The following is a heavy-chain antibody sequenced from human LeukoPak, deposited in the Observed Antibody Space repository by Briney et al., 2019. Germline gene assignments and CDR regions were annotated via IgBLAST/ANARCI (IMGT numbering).Heavy chain of an antibody. Sequence: PSETLSLTCTASGGSISSYYWSWIRQPPGKGLEWIGYIYYSGSTNYNPSLKSRVTISVDTSKNQFSLKLSSVTAADTAVYYCGVGATSAVDYWGQGTLVTVSS. D-gene: IGHD1-26*01. J-gene: IGHJ4*02. V-gene: IGHV4-59*01. CDR2: IYYSGST. CDR3: GVGATSAVDY. CDR1: GGSISSYY.